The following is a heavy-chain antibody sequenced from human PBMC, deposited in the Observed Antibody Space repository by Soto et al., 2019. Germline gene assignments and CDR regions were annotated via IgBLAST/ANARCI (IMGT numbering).Heavy chain of an antibody. V-gene: IGHV4-31*03. CDR2: IYYSGST. Sequence: PSETLSLTCTVSGGSISSGGYYWSWIRQHPGKGLEWIGYIYYSGSTYHNPSLKSRVTISVDTSKNQFSLKLSSVTAADTAVYYCARDRRPRGVSAFDIWGQGTMVTVSS. CDR1: GGSISSGGYY. D-gene: IGHD3-10*01. CDR3: ARDRRPRGVSAFDI. J-gene: IGHJ3*02.